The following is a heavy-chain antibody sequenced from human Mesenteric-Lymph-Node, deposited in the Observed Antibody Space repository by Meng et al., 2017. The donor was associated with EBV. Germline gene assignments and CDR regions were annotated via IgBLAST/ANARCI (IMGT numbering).Heavy chain of an antibody. J-gene: IGHJ5*02. Sequence: QVHLQESGPGLVKPSGTLSLTCAVSGGSISSDNWWTWVRQPPGKGLEWIGEIHHSGATNYNPSLKSRVTISVDKSKNQFSLKLSSVTAADAAVYFCASVIYGSGLNSWFDPWGHGTLVTVSS. CDR3: ASVIYGSGLNSWFDP. V-gene: IGHV4-4*02. CDR1: GGSISSDNW. CDR2: IHHSGAT. D-gene: IGHD3-10*01.